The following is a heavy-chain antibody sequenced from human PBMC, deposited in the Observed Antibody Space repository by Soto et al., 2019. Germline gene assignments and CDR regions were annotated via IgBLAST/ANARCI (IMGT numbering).Heavy chain of an antibody. J-gene: IGHJ4*02. CDR1: GFAFSNYG. CDR2: IKQDGSVK. V-gene: IGHV3-7*01. D-gene: IGHD3-10*01. Sequence: GGSLRLSWAPSGFAFSNYGRSWVRQAPGQGLEWVASIKQDGSVKHYVDSVKGRFTISRDNAKNSLYLQMNSLRAEDTAVYYCARDADSGRYFDYWGQGTLVTVSS. CDR3: ARDADSGRYFDY.